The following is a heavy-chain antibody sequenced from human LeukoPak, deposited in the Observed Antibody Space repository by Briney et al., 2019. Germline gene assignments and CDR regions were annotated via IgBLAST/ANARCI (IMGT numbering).Heavy chain of an antibody. V-gene: IGHV1-24*01. Sequence: SVKVSCKASGYTLTELFMHWVRQAPGKGLEWMGGFDPEDGETIYAQKFQGRVTMTEDTSTDTAYMELSSLRSEDTAVYYCATGGSGWYDWFDPWGQGTLVTVSS. CDR3: ATGGSGWYDWFDP. J-gene: IGHJ5*02. CDR2: FDPEDGET. D-gene: IGHD6-19*01. CDR1: GYTLTELF.